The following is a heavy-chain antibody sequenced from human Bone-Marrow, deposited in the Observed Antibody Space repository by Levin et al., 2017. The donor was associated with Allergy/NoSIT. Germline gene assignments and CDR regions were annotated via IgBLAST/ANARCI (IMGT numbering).Heavy chain of an antibody. CDR1: GLTFSSYA. V-gene: IGHV3-23*01. D-gene: IGHD4-17*01. CDR3: AKGIDYGDYEFDS. J-gene: IGHJ4*02. CDR2: ISGSGAST. Sequence: HTGGSLRLSCTLSGLTFSSYAMGWVRQAPGKGLEWVSAISGSGASTYDADFVKGRFAISRDNLVNTVYLQMNNLRREDTAVYYCAKGIDYGDYEFDSWGQGTLVSVSS.